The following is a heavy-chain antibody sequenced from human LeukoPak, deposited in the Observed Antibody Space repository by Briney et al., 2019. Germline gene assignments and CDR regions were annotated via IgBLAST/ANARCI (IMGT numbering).Heavy chain of an antibody. CDR3: AKRGGPDYFDY. CDR1: GFTFSSYS. CDR2: VDHGGSGT. J-gene: IGHJ4*02. D-gene: IGHD2-15*01. Sequence: GGSLRLSCAASGFTFSSYSMNWVRQVAGKGLVWLARVDHGGSGTNYADSVKGRFTISRDNSKNTLYLQMNSLRAEDTAVYYCAKRGGPDYFDYWGQGTLVTVSS. V-gene: IGHV3-74*01.